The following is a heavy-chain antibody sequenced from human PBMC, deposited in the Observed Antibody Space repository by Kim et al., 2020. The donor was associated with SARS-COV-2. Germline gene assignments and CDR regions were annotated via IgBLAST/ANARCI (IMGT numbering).Heavy chain of an antibody. J-gene: IGHJ4*02. D-gene: IGHD3-22*01. CDR3: ARRRRPYYYDSSGSILFDY. Sequence: SRVTISVDTSKNQFSLKLSSVTAADTAVYYCARRRRPYYYDSSGSILFDYWGQGTLVTVSS. V-gene: IGHV4-39*01.